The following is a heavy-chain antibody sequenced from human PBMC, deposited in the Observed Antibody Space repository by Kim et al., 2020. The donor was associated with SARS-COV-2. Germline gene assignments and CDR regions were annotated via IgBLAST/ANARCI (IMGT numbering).Heavy chain of an antibody. J-gene: IGHJ4*02. CDR2: IYYSGST. Sequence: SETLSLTCTVSGGPISSYYWSWIRQPPGKGLEWIGYIYYSGSTNYNPSLKSRVTISVDTSKNQFSLKLSSVTAADTAVYYCARALDYALPRYWGQGTLVTVSS. V-gene: IGHV4-59*01. CDR3: ARALDYALPRY. CDR1: GGPISSYY. D-gene: IGHD4-17*01.